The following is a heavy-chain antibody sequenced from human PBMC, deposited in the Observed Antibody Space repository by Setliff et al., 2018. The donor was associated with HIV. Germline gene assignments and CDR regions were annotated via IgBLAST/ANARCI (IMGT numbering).Heavy chain of an antibody. Sequence: SETLSLTCAVYGGSFSGYSWAWIRQSPGKGLEWIGEMNHSEHYYNPTLKSRVTISMDTSKNQFSLELSSVTAADTALYYCARTITTFGVIGRGGRMDVWGKGTTVTV. CDR3: ARTITTFGVIGRGGRMDV. V-gene: IGHV4-34*01. CDR1: GGSFSGYS. CDR2: MNHSEH. D-gene: IGHD3-3*01. J-gene: IGHJ6*03.